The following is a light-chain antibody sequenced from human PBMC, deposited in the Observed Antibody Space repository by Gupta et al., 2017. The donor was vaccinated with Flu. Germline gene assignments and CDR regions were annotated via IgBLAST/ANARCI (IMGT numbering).Light chain of an antibody. CDR1: TSDVGSHNY. CDR2: SVS. CDR3: SSYVGGDRLV. J-gene: IGLJ3*02. V-gene: IGLV2-8*01. Sequence: QCALTQPPSASGSPGQSITILCSGTTSDVGSHNYVSCYQQYPGKPPNLILYSVSKRPYGVPARFSGSKSASTAALTVSGLQAEDEDDYYCSSYVGGDRLVFGGGTKMTVV.